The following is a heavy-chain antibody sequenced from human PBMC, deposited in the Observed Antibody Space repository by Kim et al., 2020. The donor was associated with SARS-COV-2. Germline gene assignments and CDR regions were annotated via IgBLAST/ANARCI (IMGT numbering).Heavy chain of an antibody. CDR1: GGSFSGYY. CDR3: ARVRKQKLGYCSGGSCYDAFDI. J-gene: IGHJ3*02. CDR2: INHSGST. V-gene: IGHV4-34*01. Sequence: SETLSLTCAVYGGSFSGYYWSWIRQPPGKGLEWIGEINHSGSTNYNPSLKSRVTISVDTSKNQFSLKLSSVTAADTAVYYCARVRKQKLGYCSGGSCYDAFDIWGQGTMVTVSS. D-gene: IGHD2-15*01.